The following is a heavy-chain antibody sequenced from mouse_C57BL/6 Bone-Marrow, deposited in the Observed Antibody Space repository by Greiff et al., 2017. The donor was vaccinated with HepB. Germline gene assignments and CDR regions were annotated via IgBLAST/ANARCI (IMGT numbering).Heavy chain of an antibody. J-gene: IGHJ3*01. D-gene: IGHD2-2*01. V-gene: IGHV3-6*01. CDR2: ISYDGSN. CDR1: GYSITSGYY. CDR3: ARDNGYQGGFAY. Sequence: DVQLQESGPGLVKPSQSLSLTCSVTGYSITSGYYWNWIRQFPGNKLEWMGYISYDGSNNYNPSLKNRISITRDTSKNQFFLKLNSVTTEDTATYYCARDNGYQGGFAYWGQGTLVTVSA.